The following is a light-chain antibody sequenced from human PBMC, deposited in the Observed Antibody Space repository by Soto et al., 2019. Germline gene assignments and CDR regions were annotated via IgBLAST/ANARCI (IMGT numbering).Light chain of an antibody. CDR2: EVS. CDR1: SSDVGGYNY. V-gene: IGLV2-14*01. CDR3: SAYTTGNTIVV. Sequence: QSALTQPASVSGSPGQSITISCTGTSSDVGGYNYVSWYQQHPGRAPKLIIYEVSNRPSGVSNRFSGSKSGNTASLAISGLQADDEADYYCSAYTTGNTIVVFGGGTKVTVL. J-gene: IGLJ2*01.